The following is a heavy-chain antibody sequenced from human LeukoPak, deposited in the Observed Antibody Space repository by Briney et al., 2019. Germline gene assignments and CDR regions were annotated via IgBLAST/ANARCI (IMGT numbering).Heavy chain of an antibody. CDR3: ARDLGRLCTNGVCYTADDAFDI. D-gene: IGHD2-8*01. Sequence: SETLSLTCTVSGGSISSYYWSRIRQPAGKGLEWIGRIYTSGSTNYNPSLKSRVTMSVDTSKNQFSLKLSSVTAADTAVYYCARDLGRLCTNGVCYTADDAFDIWGQGTMVTVSS. V-gene: IGHV4-4*07. J-gene: IGHJ3*02. CDR2: IYTSGST. CDR1: GGSISSYY.